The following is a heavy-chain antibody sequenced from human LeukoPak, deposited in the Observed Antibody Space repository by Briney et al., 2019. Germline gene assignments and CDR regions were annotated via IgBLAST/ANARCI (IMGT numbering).Heavy chain of an antibody. V-gene: IGHV1-2*02. D-gene: IGHD1-26*01. J-gene: IGHJ4*02. Sequence: ASVKVSCKASGYSFTGYYIYWVRQAPGQGLECMGWINPNSGGTNYAQKFQGRVTMTRDTSISTAYMELSRLRSDDTDVYYCARDRSGTSGRYFDYWGQGTLVTVSS. CDR3: ARDRSGTSGRYFDY. CDR1: GYSFTGYY. CDR2: INPNSGGT.